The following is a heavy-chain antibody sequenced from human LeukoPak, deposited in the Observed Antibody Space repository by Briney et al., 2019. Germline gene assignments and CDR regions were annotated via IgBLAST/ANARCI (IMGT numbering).Heavy chain of an antibody. J-gene: IGHJ6*02. Sequence: PSETLSLTCNVSGGSINGYYWTWIRQPPVKGLEWIGSVFYNGNTNYNPSLKGRVTISVDTSKSQISLRLTSVTTADTGVYHCARLTREDGVDVWGQGTTVTVSS. CDR3: ARLTREDGVDV. V-gene: IGHV4-59*01. CDR2: VFYNGNT. CDR1: GGSINGYY.